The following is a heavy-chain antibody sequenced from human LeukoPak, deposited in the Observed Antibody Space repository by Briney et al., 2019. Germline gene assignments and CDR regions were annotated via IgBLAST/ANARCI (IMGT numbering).Heavy chain of an antibody. CDR3: AKDSGLCGATAMANFDY. V-gene: IGHV3-23*01. CDR1: GFTFSSYA. D-gene: IGHD5-18*01. J-gene: IGHJ4*02. CDR2: ISGSGGST. Sequence: GGSLRLSCAASGFTFSSYAMSWVRQAPGKGLEWVSAISGSGGSTYYADSVKGRFTISRDNSKNTLYLQMNSLRAEDTAVYYCAKDSGLCGATAMANFDYWGQGTLVTVSS.